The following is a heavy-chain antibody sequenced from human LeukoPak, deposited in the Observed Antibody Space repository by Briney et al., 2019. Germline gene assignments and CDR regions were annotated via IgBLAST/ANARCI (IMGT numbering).Heavy chain of an antibody. D-gene: IGHD1-1*01. V-gene: IGHV4-4*07. CDR1: GGSFSGYY. CDR2: VDRRGNT. CDR3: ARDPFICGTGFDP. J-gene: IGHJ5*02. Sequence: SETLSLTCAVYGGSFSGYYWSWIRQPAGKGPEWIGRVDRRGNTNYNPSLKSRVTVSVDTSKNQFSLNLFSVTAADTAIYYCARDPFICGTGFDPWGQGILVTVSS.